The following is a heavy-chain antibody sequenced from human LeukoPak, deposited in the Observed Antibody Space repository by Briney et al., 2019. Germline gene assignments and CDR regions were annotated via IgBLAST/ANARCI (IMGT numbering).Heavy chain of an antibody. J-gene: IGHJ4*02. CDR3: ARDQLYYDY. D-gene: IGHD2-2*01. CDR1: GGSISSGSYY. V-gene: IGHV4-61*02. Sequence: SQTLSLTCTVSGGSISSGSYYWSWIRQPAGKGLEWIGRIYTSGSTNYNPSLKSRVTISVDTSKNQFSLKLSSVTAADTAVYYCARDQLYYDYWGQGTLVTVSS. CDR2: IYTSGST.